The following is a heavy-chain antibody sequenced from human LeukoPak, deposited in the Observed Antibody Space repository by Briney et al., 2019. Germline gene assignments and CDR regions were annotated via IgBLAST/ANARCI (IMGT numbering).Heavy chain of an antibody. V-gene: IGHV4-34*01. CDR2: INHSGST. CDR3: ARVRVSWLKEMRGYMDV. J-gene: IGHJ6*03. Sequence: SETLSLTCAVYGGSFSGYYWSWIRQPPGKGLEWTGEINHSGSTNYNPSLKSRVTISVDTSKNQFSLKLSSVTAADTAVYYCARVRVSWLKEMRGYMDVWGKGTTVTVSS. D-gene: IGHD5-24*01. CDR1: GGSFSGYY.